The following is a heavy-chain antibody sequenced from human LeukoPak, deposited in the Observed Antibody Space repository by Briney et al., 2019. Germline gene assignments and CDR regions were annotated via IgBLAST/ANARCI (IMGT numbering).Heavy chain of an antibody. Sequence: GASVKLSFKASGYTFTGYYINWVRQAPGQAPEWVGWVNPNTGGTRYAQKFQGRVTMTRDTSITTAFMELRGLTFDDTAVFYCVREAGPLDWGQGTLVTVSS. CDR2: VNPNTGGT. V-gene: IGHV1-2*02. J-gene: IGHJ4*02. CDR3: VREAGPLD. CDR1: GYTFTGYY.